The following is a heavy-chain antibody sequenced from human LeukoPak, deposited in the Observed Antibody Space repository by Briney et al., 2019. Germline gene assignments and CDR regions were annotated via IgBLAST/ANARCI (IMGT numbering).Heavy chain of an antibody. CDR2: ISSSGGTI. Sequence: GGSLRLSCAASGFTFSDYHVSWIRQVPGQGQEWVSYISSSGGTISYADSVKGRFTISRDNAKNSLYLQMNSLRAEDTAVYYCARGPVSSSGFFGYWGQGTLVTVS. D-gene: IGHD6-19*01. V-gene: IGHV3-11*01. CDR1: GFTFSDYH. CDR3: ARGPVSSSGFFGY. J-gene: IGHJ4*02.